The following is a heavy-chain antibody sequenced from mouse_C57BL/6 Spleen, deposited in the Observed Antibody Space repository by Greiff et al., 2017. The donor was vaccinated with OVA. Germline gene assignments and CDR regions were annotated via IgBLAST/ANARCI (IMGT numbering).Heavy chain of an antibody. J-gene: IGHJ2*01. CDR2: INPNNGGT. V-gene: IGHV1-18*01. CDR3: ARRGYSNYGYYFDY. CDR1: GYTFTDYN. Sequence: EVKLMESGPELVKPGASVKIPCKASGYTFTDYNMDWVKQSHGKSLEWIGDINPNNGGTIYNQKFKGKATLTVDKSSSTAYMELRSLTSEDTAVYYCARRGYSNYGYYFDYWGQGTTLTVSS. D-gene: IGHD2-5*01.